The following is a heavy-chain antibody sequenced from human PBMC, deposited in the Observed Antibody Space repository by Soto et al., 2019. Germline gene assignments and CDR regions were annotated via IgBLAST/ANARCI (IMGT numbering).Heavy chain of an antibody. CDR1: GYTFTSYG. D-gene: IGHD2-15*01. CDR2: ISAYNGNT. Sequence: GASVKVSCRASGYTFTSYGISWVRQAPGQGLEWMGWISAYNGNTNYAQKLQGRVTMTTDTSTSAAYMELRSLRSEDTAVYYCAREKYSGGSCPRWFDPWGQGTLVTVSS. J-gene: IGHJ5*02. CDR3: AREKYSGGSCPRWFDP. V-gene: IGHV1-18*01.